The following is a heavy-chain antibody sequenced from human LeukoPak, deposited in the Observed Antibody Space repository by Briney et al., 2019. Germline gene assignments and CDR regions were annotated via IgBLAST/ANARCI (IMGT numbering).Heavy chain of an antibody. Sequence: GESLKISCEASGYSFTSHWIGWVRQMPGKGLEWMGIINPGDSDTRYSPSFPGQVTISADKSISTAYLQWSSLKASDTAMYFCARRGYCDSTSCSAPLDYWGRGTLVAVSS. CDR2: INPGDSDT. J-gene: IGHJ4*02. V-gene: IGHV5-51*01. D-gene: IGHD2-2*01. CDR1: GYSFTSHW. CDR3: ARRGYCDSTSCSAPLDY.